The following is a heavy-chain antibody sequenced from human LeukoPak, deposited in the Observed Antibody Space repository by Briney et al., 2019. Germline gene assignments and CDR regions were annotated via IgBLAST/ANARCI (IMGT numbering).Heavy chain of an antibody. D-gene: IGHD3-22*01. Sequence: PGGSPRLSCAASGFAFRSYSMHSVRQVPRKGVVWLSRINGDGSYTKHADPVKGRFTISRDNAQNTLFLQMNSLSAEDTAVYFCARDKSEYNSSGRGDYWGQGTLVTVSS. CDR3: ARDKSEYNSSGRGDY. J-gene: IGHJ4*02. CDR2: INGDGSYT. CDR1: GFAFRSYS. V-gene: IGHV3-74*03.